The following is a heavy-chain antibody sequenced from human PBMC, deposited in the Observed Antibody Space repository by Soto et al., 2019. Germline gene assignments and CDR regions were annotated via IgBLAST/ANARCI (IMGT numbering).Heavy chain of an antibody. CDR2: ISGSGGST. Sequence: GGSLRLSCAASGFTFSSYAMSWVRQAPGKGLEWVSAISGSGGSTYYADSVKGRFTISRDNSKNTLYLQMNSLRAEDTAVYYCAKVWGKGRLVVLPTLHAYWGQGTLVPVSS. CDR3: AKVWGKGRLVVLPTLHAY. J-gene: IGHJ4*02. CDR1: GFTFSSYA. V-gene: IGHV3-23*01. D-gene: IGHD2-15*01.